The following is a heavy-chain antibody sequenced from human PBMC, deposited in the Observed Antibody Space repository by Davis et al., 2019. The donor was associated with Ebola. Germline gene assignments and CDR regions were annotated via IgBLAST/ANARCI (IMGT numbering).Heavy chain of an antibody. J-gene: IGHJ4*02. CDR3: ARDASLPDF. V-gene: IGHV3-74*01. Sequence: GESLKISCAASGFTFSSYWMHWVRQAPGKGPVWVSRITSDGSNTIYADSVKGRFTISRDNAKNTLFLQMNSLRAEDTAVYYCARDASLPDFWGQGTLVTVSS. CDR2: ITSDGSNT. CDR1: GFTFSSYW.